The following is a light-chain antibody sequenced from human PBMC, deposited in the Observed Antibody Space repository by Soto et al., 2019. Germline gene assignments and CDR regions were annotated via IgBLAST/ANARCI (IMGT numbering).Light chain of an antibody. CDR2: RNN. V-gene: IGLV1-47*01. Sequence: QSVLTQPPSASGTPGQRVTNSCSGSSSNIGSNYVYWYQQLPGTAPKLLIYRNNQRPSGVPDRFSGSKSGTSASLAISGLRSEDEADYYCAAWDDSLSGLWVFGGGTKVTVL. CDR3: AAWDDSLSGLWV. CDR1: SSNIGSNY. J-gene: IGLJ3*02.